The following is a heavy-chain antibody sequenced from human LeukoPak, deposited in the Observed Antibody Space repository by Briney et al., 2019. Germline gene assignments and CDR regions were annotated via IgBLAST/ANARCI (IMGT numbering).Heavy chain of an antibody. V-gene: IGHV4-59*08. J-gene: IGHJ6*03. CDR3: ARHKDYYYSYMDV. CDR2: IYNSGST. CDR1: GGSISSYY. Sequence: SETLSLTCTVSGGSISSYYWNWIRQPPGKGLEWIGYIYNSGSTNNNPSLKSRVTISVDTSKKQFSLKLSSVTAADTAVYYCARHKDYYYSYMDVWGKGTTVTISS.